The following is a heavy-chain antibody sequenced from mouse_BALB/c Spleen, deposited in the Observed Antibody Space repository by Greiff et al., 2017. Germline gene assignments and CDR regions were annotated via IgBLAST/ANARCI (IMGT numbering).Heavy chain of an antibody. Sequence: EVQLVESGPGLVKPSQSLSLTCSVTGYSITSGYYWNWIRQFPGNKLEWMGYISYDGSNNYNPSLKNRISITRDTSKNQFFLKLNSVTTEDTATYYCAIYYGNWFAYWGQGTLVTVSA. CDR2: ISYDGSN. D-gene: IGHD2-1*01. CDR3: AIYYGNWFAY. J-gene: IGHJ3*01. CDR1: GYSITSGYY. V-gene: IGHV3-6*02.